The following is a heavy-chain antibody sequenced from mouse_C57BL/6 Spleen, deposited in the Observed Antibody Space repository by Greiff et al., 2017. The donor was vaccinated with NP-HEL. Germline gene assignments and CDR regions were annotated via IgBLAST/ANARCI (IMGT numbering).Heavy chain of an antibody. D-gene: IGHD2-3*01. V-gene: IGHV5-4*01. Sequence: EVQGVESGGGLVKPGGSLKLSCAASGFTFSSYAMSWVRQTPEKRLEWVATISDGGSYTYYPDNVKGRFTISRDNAKNNLYLQMSHLKSEDTAMYYWAREEDYDGYRAWFAYWGQGTLVTVSA. J-gene: IGHJ3*01. CDR2: ISDGGSYT. CDR1: GFTFSSYA. CDR3: AREEDYDGYRAWFAY.